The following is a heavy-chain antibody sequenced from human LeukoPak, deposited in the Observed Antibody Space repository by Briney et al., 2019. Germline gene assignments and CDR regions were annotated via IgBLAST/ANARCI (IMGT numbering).Heavy chain of an antibody. Sequence: GGSLRLSCVAPGFRFSDYWMSWVRQAPGKGPEWVANIKEDGSERYYVGSVKGRFTISRDNAKKSLYLEMNSLGVDDTALYYCVEPYSRGPPFDNWGQGTLVTVSS. V-gene: IGHV3-7*01. D-gene: IGHD6-19*01. CDR2: IKEDGSER. CDR3: VEPYSRGPPFDN. J-gene: IGHJ4*02. CDR1: GFRFSDYW.